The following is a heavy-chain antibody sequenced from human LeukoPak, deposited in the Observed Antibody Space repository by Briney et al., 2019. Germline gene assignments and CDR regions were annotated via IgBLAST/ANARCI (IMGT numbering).Heavy chain of an antibody. CDR3: ARPLGGYSYGFGY. Sequence: ASVKVSCKASGGTFSSYPISWVRQAPGQGLEWMGRIIPIFGTAKYAQKFQCRVTITTDESTSPAYMELSSLRSEDTAVYYCARPLGGYSYGFGYWGQGALVTVSS. CDR1: GGTFSSYP. J-gene: IGHJ4*02. CDR2: IIPIFGTA. V-gene: IGHV1-69*05. D-gene: IGHD5-18*01.